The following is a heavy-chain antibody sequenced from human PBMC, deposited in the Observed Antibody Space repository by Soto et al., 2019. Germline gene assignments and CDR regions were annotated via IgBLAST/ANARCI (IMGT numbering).Heavy chain of an antibody. CDR1: GYSFTSYW. J-gene: IGHJ3*02. CDR2: IYPGDSDT. V-gene: IGHV5-51*01. Sequence: GESLKISCKGSGYSFTSYWIGWVRQMPGKGLEWMGIIYPGDSDTRYSPSFQGQVTISADKSISTAYLQWSSLKASDTAMYYCARRINYDSSGYYPLLDFDTWGQGTMVTVSS. CDR3: ARRINYDSSGYYPLLDFDT. D-gene: IGHD3-22*01.